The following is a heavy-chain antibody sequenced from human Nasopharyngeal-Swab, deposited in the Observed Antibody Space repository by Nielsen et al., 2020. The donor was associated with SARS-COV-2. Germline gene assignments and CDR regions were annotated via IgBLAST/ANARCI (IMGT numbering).Heavy chain of an antibody. CDR3: ARDLLVGAAFYYYYGMDV. CDR1: GFTFSSYS. V-gene: IGHV3-21*01. CDR2: ISSSSTYI. J-gene: IGHJ6*02. Sequence: GGSLRLSCAASGFTFSSYSMNWVRQAPGKGLEWVSSISSSSTYIYYADSMKGRFTISRDNAKNSLYLQMNSLRAEDTAVYYCARDLLVGAAFYYYYGMDVWGQGTTVTVSS. D-gene: IGHD1-26*01.